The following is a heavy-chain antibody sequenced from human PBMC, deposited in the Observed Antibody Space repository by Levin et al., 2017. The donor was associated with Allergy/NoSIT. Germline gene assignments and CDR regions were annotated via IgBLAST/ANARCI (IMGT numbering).Heavy chain of an antibody. CDR1: GFTFSNAW. Sequence: PGGSLRLSCAASGFTFSNAWMSWVRQAPGKGLEWVGRIKSKTDGGTTDYAAPVKGRFTISRDDSKNTLYLQMNSLKTEDTAVYYCTTGVRGSYPHDAFDIWGQGTMVTVSS. J-gene: IGHJ3*02. CDR2: IKSKTDGGTT. V-gene: IGHV3-15*01. D-gene: IGHD1-26*01. CDR3: TTGVRGSYPHDAFDI.